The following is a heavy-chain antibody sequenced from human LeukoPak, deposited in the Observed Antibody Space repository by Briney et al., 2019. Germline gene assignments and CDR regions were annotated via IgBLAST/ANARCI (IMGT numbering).Heavy chain of an antibody. V-gene: IGHV1-18*01. Sequence: ASVKVSCKASGYSFTTYGSSWVRQAPGQGLEWMGWVSGYNGNTKYAQKFQGRVTMTTDTSTGTAYMELRSLRSDDTAVYYCASDHQGGSWFKDYWGQGTLVTVSS. CDR3: ASDHQGGSWFKDY. CDR2: VSGYNGNT. D-gene: IGHD6-13*01. J-gene: IGHJ4*02. CDR1: GYSFTTYG.